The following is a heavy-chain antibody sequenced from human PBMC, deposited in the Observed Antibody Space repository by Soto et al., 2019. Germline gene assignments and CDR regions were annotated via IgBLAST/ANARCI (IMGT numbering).Heavy chain of an antibody. CDR2: INHSGST. V-gene: IGHV4-34*01. J-gene: IGHJ6*02. Sequence: QVPLQQWGAGLLKPSETLSLTCAVYGGSFSGYYWSWIRQPPGKGLEWIGEINHSGSTNYNPSLKGRVTLSVDTSKNQFSLKLSYVTAADTAVYYCARGVPAATAYYYYGMDVWGQGTTVTVSS. CDR1: GGSFSGYY. D-gene: IGHD2-2*01. CDR3: ARGVPAATAYYYYGMDV.